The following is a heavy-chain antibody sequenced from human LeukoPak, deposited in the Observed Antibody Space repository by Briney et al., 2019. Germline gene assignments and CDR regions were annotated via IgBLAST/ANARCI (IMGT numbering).Heavy chain of an antibody. Sequence: RASVKVSCKASGYTFTSYYMHWMRQAPGQGLEWMGWISAYNGNTNYAQKLQGRVTMTTDTSTSTAYMELRSLRSDDTAVYYCARVGYSYGYYFDYWGQGTLVTVSS. D-gene: IGHD5-18*01. V-gene: IGHV1-18*04. CDR2: ISAYNGNT. J-gene: IGHJ4*02. CDR3: ARVGYSYGYYFDY. CDR1: GYTFTSYY.